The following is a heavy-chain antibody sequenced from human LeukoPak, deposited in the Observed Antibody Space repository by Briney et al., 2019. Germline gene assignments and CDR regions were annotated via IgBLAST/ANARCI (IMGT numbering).Heavy chain of an antibody. V-gene: IGHV3-7*01. D-gene: IGHD3-22*01. CDR3: ARGRVTMT. Sequence: GGSLRLSCVASGFTFSSNWMSWVRQAPGKGLEWVASIKQDGSERNYVDSVKGRFTISTDNVKNSLYLQMNSLRAEDTAVYYCARGRVTMTWGQGTLVTVSS. J-gene: IGHJ4*02. CDR2: IKQDGSER. CDR1: GFTFSSNW.